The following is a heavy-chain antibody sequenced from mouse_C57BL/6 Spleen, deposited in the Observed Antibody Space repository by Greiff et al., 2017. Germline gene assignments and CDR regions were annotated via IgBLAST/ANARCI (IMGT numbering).Heavy chain of an antibody. CDR1: GYTFTSYW. CDR3: AISTGTGYYFDY. Sequence: QVQLQQPGAELVMPGASVKLSCKASGYTFTSYWMHWVKQRPGQGLEWIGEIDPSDSYTNYNQKFKGKSTLTVDKSSSTAYMQLSSLTSEDSAVYYCAISTGTGYYFDYWGQGTTLTVSS. J-gene: IGHJ2*01. D-gene: IGHD4-1*02. V-gene: IGHV1-69*01. CDR2: IDPSDSYT.